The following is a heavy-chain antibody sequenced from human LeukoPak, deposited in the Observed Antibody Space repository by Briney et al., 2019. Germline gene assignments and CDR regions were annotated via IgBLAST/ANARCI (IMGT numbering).Heavy chain of an antibody. CDR2: ISGGGDST. CDR3: AKDRLQPLDY. J-gene: IGHJ4*02. Sequence: GGSLRLSCAAAGFTFSSYAMSWVPQAPGKGREWVSAISGGGDSTYYVDSVKGRFTISRDNSKNTLYLQMNSLRAEDTALYYCAKDRLQPLDYWGQGTLVTVSS. D-gene: IGHD2-15*01. V-gene: IGHV3-23*01. CDR1: GFTFSSYA.